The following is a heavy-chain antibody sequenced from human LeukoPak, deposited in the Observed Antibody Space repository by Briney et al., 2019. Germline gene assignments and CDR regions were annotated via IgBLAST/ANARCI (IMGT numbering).Heavy chain of an antibody. D-gene: IGHD5-24*01. CDR3: ARALRDGYNFSDY. J-gene: IGHJ4*02. CDR2: IIPILGIA. CDR1: GGTFSSYT. V-gene: IGHV1-69*02. Sequence: SVKVSCKASGGTFSSYTISWVRQAPGQGLEWMGRIIPILGIANYAQKFQGRVTITADKSTSTAYMELSSLRSEDTAVYYCARALRDGYNFSDYWGQRTLVTVSS.